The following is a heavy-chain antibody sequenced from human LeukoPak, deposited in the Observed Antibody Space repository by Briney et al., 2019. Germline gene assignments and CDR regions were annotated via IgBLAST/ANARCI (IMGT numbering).Heavy chain of an antibody. CDR2: IIPILGIA. Sequence: ASVKVSCKASGGTFSSYAISWVRQAPGQGLEWMGRIIPILGIANYAQKFQGRVTITADKSTSTAYMELSSLRSEDTAAYYCARDSGELLRFDYWGQGTLVTVSS. D-gene: IGHD1-26*01. J-gene: IGHJ4*02. CDR1: GGTFSSYA. CDR3: ARDSGELLRFDY. V-gene: IGHV1-69*04.